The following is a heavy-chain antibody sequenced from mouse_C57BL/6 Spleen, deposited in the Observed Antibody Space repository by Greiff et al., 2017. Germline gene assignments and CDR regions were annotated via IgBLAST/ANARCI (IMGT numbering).Heavy chain of an antibody. CDR3: ARGYYGSSPGWYFDV. CDR1: GYTFTTYP. D-gene: IGHD1-1*01. J-gene: IGHJ1*03. V-gene: IGHV1-47*01. Sequence: VKLQESGAELVKPGASVKMSCKASGYTFTTYPIEWMKQNHGKSLEWIGNFHPYNDDTKYNEKFKGKATLTVEKSSSTVYLELSRLTSDDSAVYYCARGYYGSSPGWYFDVWGTGTTVTVSS. CDR2: FHPYNDDT.